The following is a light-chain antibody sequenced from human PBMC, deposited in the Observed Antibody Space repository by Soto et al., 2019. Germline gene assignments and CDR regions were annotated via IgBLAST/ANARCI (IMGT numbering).Light chain of an antibody. CDR3: SAYTTSPYV. J-gene: IGLJ1*01. V-gene: IGLV2-14*01. Sequence: QSVLTQPASVSGSPGQSITISCTGTSSDVGGYNYVSWYQQHPGKAPKLMIYDVSNRPSGVSNRFSGSKSGNTASLTISGLQADDEADYYCSAYTTSPYVFGTGSKVXVL. CDR1: SSDVGGYNY. CDR2: DVS.